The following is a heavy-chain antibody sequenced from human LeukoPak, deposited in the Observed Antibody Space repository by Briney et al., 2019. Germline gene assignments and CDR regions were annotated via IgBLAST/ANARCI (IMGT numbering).Heavy chain of an antibody. CDR3: ARDLCSGGSCYDRDAFDI. Sequence: GGSLRLSCAASGFTVSSNYMSRVRQAPGKGLEWVSVIYSGGSTYYADSVKGRFTISRDNSKNTLYLQMNSLRAEDTAVYYCARDLCSGGSCYDRDAFDIWGQGTMVTVSS. V-gene: IGHV3-66*02. J-gene: IGHJ3*02. CDR1: GFTVSSNY. CDR2: IYSGGST. D-gene: IGHD2-15*01.